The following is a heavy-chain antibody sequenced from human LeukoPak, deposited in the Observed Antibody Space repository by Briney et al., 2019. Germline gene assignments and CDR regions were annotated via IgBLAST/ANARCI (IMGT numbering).Heavy chain of an antibody. V-gene: IGHV3-15*01. CDR2: GKSKTVGGTT. D-gene: IGHD5-18*01. CDR1: GFTFTNAC. Sequence: GGSLRLSCAASGFTFTNACMSWVRQAPGQGMGWVGRGKSKTVGGTTNYDAPVKGRFTITRDDSNNTLYLQMNSLKTAETAAYYCTAAGYTYGYDYWGQGTLVTVSS. CDR3: TAAGYTYGYDY. J-gene: IGHJ4*02.